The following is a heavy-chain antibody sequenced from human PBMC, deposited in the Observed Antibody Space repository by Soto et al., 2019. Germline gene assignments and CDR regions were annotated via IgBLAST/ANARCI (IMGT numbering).Heavy chain of an antibody. D-gene: IGHD3-3*01. CDR1: GGSISSYY. J-gene: IGHJ5*02. Sequence: SETLSLTCTVSGGSISSYYWSWIRQPPGKGLEWIGYIHYSGSTNYNPSLKSRVTISVDTSKNQFSLKLSSVTAADTAVYYCARGSLTIFGVVSRRYNWFDPWGQGTLVTVSS. V-gene: IGHV4-59*01. CDR2: IHYSGST. CDR3: ARGSLTIFGVVSRRYNWFDP.